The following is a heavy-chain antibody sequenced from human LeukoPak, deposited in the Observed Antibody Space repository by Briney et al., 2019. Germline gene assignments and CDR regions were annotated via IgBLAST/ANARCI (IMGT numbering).Heavy chain of an antibody. CDR2: LYYSGST. Sequence: PSETLSLTRSVSGGSISSGSYYWGWIRQPPGKGLEWIGNLYYSGSTYYNPSLKSRVTIFVDTSKNQFSLKMSSVTAADTAVYYCARPLRYFDWLPGYWGQGALVTVSS. CDR1: GGSISSGSYY. J-gene: IGHJ4*02. CDR3: ARPLRYFDWLPGY. D-gene: IGHD3-9*01. V-gene: IGHV4-39*01.